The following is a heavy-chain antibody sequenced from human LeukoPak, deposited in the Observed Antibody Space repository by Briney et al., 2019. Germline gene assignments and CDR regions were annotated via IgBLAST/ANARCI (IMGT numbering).Heavy chain of an antibody. CDR1: EFTFSSYV. V-gene: IGHV3-23*01. D-gene: IGHD3-3*01. CDR3: ARELPLTIFGVANGMDV. CDR2: ITPGRGT. J-gene: IGHJ6*02. Sequence: GGSLRLSCAASEFTFSSYVMAWVRQAPGKGLEWVSTITPGRGTYYADSVKGRFTISRDNSKNTLYLQMNSLRAEDTAVYYCARELPLTIFGVANGMDVWGQGTTVIVSS.